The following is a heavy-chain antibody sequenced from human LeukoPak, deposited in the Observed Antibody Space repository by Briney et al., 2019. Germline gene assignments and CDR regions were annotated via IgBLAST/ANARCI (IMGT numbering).Heavy chain of an antibody. Sequence: SETLSLTCTVSGGSISSYYWSWIRQPPGKGLEWIGYIYYSGSTNYNPSLKSRATISVDTSKNQFSLKLSSVTAADTAVYYCAGAVAGTIPHYYYYGMDVWGQGTTVTVSS. V-gene: IGHV4-59*08. D-gene: IGHD6-19*01. CDR2: IYYSGST. CDR1: GGSISSYY. J-gene: IGHJ6*02. CDR3: AGAVAGTIPHYYYYGMDV.